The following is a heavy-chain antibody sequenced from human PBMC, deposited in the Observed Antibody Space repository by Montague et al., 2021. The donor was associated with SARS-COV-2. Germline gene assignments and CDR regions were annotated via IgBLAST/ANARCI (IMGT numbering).Heavy chain of an antibody. CDR1: GGSISSYY. CDR2: IYYSGST. Sequence: SETLSLTCTVSGGSISSYYWSWIRQPPGKGLEWIGYIYYSGSTNYNPSLKSRVTISVDTSKNQFSLKLSSATAADTAVYYCVRDLGDYWGQGTLVTVSS. V-gene: IGHV4-59*13. CDR3: VRDLGDY. J-gene: IGHJ4*02.